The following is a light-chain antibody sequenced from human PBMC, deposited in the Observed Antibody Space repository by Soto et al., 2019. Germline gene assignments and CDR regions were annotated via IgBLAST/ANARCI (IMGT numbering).Light chain of an antibody. J-gene: IGKJ1*01. CDR2: KAS. Sequence: DLQMTQSPSTLSASVGDRVTITCRASQSISSWLAWYQQKPGKAPKLLIYKASSLESGAPSRFSGSGSGTEFTLTISSLQPDDFATYYCQQYNSYSVTFGQGTKVEIK. CDR3: QQYNSYSVT. CDR1: QSISSW. V-gene: IGKV1-5*03.